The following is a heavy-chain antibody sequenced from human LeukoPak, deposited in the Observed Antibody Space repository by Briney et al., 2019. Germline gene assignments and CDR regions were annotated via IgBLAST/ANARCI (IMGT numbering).Heavy chain of an antibody. CDR2: ISYDGSNK. J-gene: IGHJ6*03. CDR3: ARALPDPYTYYYMDV. Sequence: PGGSLRLSCAASGFTFSSYAMHWVRQAPGKGLEWVAVISYDGSNKYYADSVKGRFTISRDNSKNTLYLQMNSLRAEDTAVYYCARALPDPYTYYYMDVWGKGTTVTISS. V-gene: IGHV3-30-3*01. D-gene: IGHD1-14*01. CDR1: GFTFSSYA.